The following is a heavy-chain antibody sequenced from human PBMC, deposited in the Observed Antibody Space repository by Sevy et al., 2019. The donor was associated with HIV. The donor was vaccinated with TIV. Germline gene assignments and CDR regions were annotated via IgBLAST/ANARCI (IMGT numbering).Heavy chain of an antibody. Sequence: GGSLRLSCAASGFTFSSYSMNWVRQAPGKGLEWVSYISSSSSTIYYADSVKGRFTISRDNAKNSLHLQMNSLRDEDTAVYYCARDPRGVYADPYYYYGMDVWGQGTTVTVSS. CDR1: GFTFSSYS. CDR2: ISSSSSTI. CDR3: ARDPRGVYADPYYYYGMDV. V-gene: IGHV3-48*02. J-gene: IGHJ6*02. D-gene: IGHD3-10*01.